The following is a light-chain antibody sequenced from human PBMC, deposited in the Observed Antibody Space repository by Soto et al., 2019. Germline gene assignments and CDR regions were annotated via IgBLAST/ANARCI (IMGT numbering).Light chain of an antibody. CDR3: QVWTTNGDHPRVL. CDR1: NIGIKS. Sequence: SYELTQPPSVSVAPGQTATITCGGDNIGIKSVHWYQRRPGQAPVLVLYDNRDRPSGIPERFSGSDSGSTATLTISRVGAGDEADYYCQVWTTNGDHPRVLFGGGTKLPS. J-gene: IGLJ2*01. V-gene: IGLV3-21*02. CDR2: DNR.